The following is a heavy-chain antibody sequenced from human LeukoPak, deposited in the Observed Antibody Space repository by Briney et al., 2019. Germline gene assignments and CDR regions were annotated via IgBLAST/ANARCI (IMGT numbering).Heavy chain of an antibody. CDR3: ATSTRRLYVGYYYMDV. CDR2: ISGSGSTI. V-gene: IGHV3-48*03. D-gene: IGHD2-2*02. CDR1: GFTFSSYE. J-gene: IGHJ6*03. Sequence: PGGALRLSCAASGFTFSSYERNWVRQAPGKGREWVSYISGSGSTIYYANSVKGRFTISRDNAKNSLYLQMHSLRAEDTAVYYCATSTRRLYVGYYYMDVWGKGTTVTVSS.